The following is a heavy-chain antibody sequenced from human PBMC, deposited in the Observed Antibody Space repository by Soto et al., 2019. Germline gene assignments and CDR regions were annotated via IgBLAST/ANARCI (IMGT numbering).Heavy chain of an antibody. CDR1: GFTFTRHW. CDR3: AISQDRLAVWRGWDLDL. CDR2: IKEDGRAT. J-gene: IGHJ5*02. D-gene: IGHD3-3*01. Sequence: VQLVESGGALVRPGGSLRLSCAASGFTFTRHWMTLVRQAPGKGLEGVANIKEDGRATLDVDSVNGRFTISRDKTKNSLFLHMNSVSVEDTPVYYCAISQDRLAVWRGWDLDLWGQGMLVTVSS. V-gene: IGHV3-7*01.